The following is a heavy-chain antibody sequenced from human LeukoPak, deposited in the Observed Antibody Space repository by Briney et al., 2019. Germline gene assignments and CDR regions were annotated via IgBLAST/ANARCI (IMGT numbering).Heavy chain of an antibody. CDR1: GFTFSSYG. CDR2: ISNDGSNK. Sequence: PGGSLRLSCAASGFTFSSYGMHWVRQAPGKGLEWVAGISNDGSNKYYADSVEGRFTISRDNSKNTLYLQTNSLRTEDTAVYYCTRPIVGYNDAFDIWGQGTMVTVSS. D-gene: IGHD5-24*01. V-gene: IGHV3-30*03. J-gene: IGHJ3*02. CDR3: TRPIVGYNDAFDI.